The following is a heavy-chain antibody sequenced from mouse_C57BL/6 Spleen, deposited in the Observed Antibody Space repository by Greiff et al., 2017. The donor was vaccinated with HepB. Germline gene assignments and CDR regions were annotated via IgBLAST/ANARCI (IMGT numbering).Heavy chain of an antibody. CDR1: GYAFSSSW. CDR2: IYPGDGDT. V-gene: IGHV1-82*01. D-gene: IGHD1-1*01. CDR3: ARETTVVAPDY. J-gene: IGHJ2*01. Sequence: VQLQQSGPELVKPGASVKISCKASGYAFSSSWMNWVKQRPGKGLEWIGRIYPGDGDTNYNGKFKGKATLTADKSSSTAYMQLSSLTSEDSAVYFCARETTVVAPDYWGQGTTLTVSS.